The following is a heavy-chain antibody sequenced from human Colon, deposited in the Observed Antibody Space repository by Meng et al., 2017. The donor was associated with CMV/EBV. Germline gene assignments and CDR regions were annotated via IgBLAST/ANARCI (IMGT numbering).Heavy chain of an antibody. Sequence: GGSLRLSCAASGFIFNIHAMGWVRQAPGGGLEWVSSISGSGGETYYADSVKGRFTFSRDNSKNTLYLQVNSLRGEDTALYYCARRAGAFDYWGQGTLVTVSS. CDR3: ARRAGAFDY. CDR1: GFIFNIHA. D-gene: IGHD3-10*01. CDR2: ISGSGGET. J-gene: IGHJ4*02. V-gene: IGHV3-23*01.